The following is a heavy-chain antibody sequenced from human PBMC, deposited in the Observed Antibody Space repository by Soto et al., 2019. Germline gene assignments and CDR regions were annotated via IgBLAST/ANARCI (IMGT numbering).Heavy chain of an antibody. CDR2: FDPEDGET. CDR3: ATGDVQADWFDP. Sequence: ASVKVSCEVSGYTLTELSMHWVRQAPGKGLEWMGGFDPEDGETIYAQKFQGRVTMTEDTSTDTAYMELSSLRSEDTAVYYCATGDVQADWFDPWGQGTLVTVSS. V-gene: IGHV1-24*01. D-gene: IGHD1-1*01. CDR1: GYTLTELS. J-gene: IGHJ5*02.